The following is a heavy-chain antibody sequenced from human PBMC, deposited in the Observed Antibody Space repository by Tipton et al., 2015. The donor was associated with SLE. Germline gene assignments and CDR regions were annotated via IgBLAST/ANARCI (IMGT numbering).Heavy chain of an antibody. CDR2: IYYSGST. CDR3: AREEQWWGMDV. J-gene: IGHJ6*02. Sequence: TLSLTCTVSGGSISSSSYYWGWIRQPPGKGLEWIGSIYYSGSTYYNPSLKSRVTISVDTSKNQFSLKLSSVTAADTAVYYCAREEQWWGMDVWGQGTTVTVSS. CDR1: GGSISSSSYY. D-gene: IGHD2-15*01. V-gene: IGHV4-39*07.